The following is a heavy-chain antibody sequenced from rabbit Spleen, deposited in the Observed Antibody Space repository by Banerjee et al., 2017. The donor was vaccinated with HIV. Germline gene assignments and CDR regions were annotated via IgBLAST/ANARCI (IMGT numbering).Heavy chain of an antibody. CDR1: GFSFSSGYD. D-gene: IGHD2-1*01. Sequence: VESGRDLVQPGASLILTCKASGFSFSSGYDMCWVRQAPGKGLEWIACIYAASSGSTYSATWANGRFTISKTSSTTVTLQMTSLAAADTATYFCARDRDGDTPYNSYYFDLWGPGTLVTVS. V-gene: IGHV1S40*01. CDR2: IYAASSGST. J-gene: IGHJ4*01. CDR3: ARDRDGDTPYNSYYFDL.